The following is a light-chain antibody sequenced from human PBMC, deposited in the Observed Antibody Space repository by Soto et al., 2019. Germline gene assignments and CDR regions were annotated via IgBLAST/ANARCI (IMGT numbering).Light chain of an antibody. CDR1: SSDVGGYNY. Sequence: QSALTQPPSASGSPGQSVTISCTGTSSDVGGYNYVSWFQQHPGKAPKLMIYEVSKRPSGVPDRFSGSKSGNTASLTVSGLQAEDEADYYGSSYAGSNYVFGTGTKVTVL. CDR3: SSYAGSNYV. J-gene: IGLJ1*01. CDR2: EVS. V-gene: IGLV2-8*01.